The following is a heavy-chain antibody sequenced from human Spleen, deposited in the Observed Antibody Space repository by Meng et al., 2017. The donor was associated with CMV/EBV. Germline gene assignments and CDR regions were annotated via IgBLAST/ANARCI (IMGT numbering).Heavy chain of an antibody. V-gene: IGHV4-59*01. J-gene: IGHJ3*02. CDR1: GESFSGYY. CDR2: IYYSGST. D-gene: IGHD2-2*01. Sequence: SETLSLTCAVYGESFSGYYWTWIRQPPGKGLEWIGYIYYSGSTYNDPSLKSRVTISVDTSKNQFSLKLSSVTAADTAVYYCARDRGYCSGTSCPGDAFDIWGQGTMVTVSS. CDR3: ARDRGYCSGTSCPGDAFDI.